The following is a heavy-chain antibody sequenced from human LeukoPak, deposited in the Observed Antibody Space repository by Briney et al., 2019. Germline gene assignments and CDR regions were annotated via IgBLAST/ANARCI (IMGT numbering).Heavy chain of an antibody. CDR3: ARPADYGDNTYWYFDL. CDR1: GGSISNFY. Sequence: SETLSLTCTVSGGSISNFYWNWIRQPAGKGLEWIGRIYTSGSTDSNPSLKSRVTMSVDTSKNQFSLKLSSVTAADTAVYYCARPADYGDNTYWYFDLWGRGTLVTVSS. D-gene: IGHD4-17*01. CDR2: IYTSGST. V-gene: IGHV4-4*07. J-gene: IGHJ2*01.